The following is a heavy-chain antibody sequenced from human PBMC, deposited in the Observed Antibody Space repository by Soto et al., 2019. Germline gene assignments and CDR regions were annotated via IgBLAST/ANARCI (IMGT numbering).Heavy chain of an antibody. J-gene: IGHJ4*02. V-gene: IGHV2-5*02. Sequence: QITLNESGPTVVRPTETLTLTCRFSGFSLTTSGVGVGWVRQSPGKAPEGLALIYWDDDKRYSESLKSRPTITKDPSKNQVVLTVANLDPTDTATYYCAHRVLRTVFGLVTTTAIYFDFWGQGTPVAVSS. CDR1: GFSLTTSGVG. D-gene: IGHD3-3*01. CDR2: IYWDDDK. CDR3: AHRVLRTVFGLVTTTAIYFDF.